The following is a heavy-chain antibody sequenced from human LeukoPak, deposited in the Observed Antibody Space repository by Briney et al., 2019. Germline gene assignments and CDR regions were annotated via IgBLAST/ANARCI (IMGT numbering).Heavy chain of an antibody. D-gene: IGHD3-3*01. Sequence: GGSLRLSCAASGFTFSSYGIHWVRQAPGKGLEWVAVVSYDGSEKYYADSVKGRLTISRDKSKNTVSLQMNSLRAEDTAVYYCASIDYDSNDPWGQGTLVTVSS. V-gene: IGHV3-30*03. CDR3: ASIDYDSNDP. J-gene: IGHJ5*02. CDR1: GFTFSSYG. CDR2: VSYDGSEK.